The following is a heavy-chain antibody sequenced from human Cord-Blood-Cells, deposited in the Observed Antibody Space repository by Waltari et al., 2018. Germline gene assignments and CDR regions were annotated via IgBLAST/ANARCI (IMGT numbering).Heavy chain of an antibody. Sequence: EVQLVESGGGLVKPGGSLRLSCAASGFTFSSSWLPWVRQAPGKGLVWVSRINSDGSSTSYADSVKGRFTISRDNAKNTLYLQMNSLRAEDTAVYYCAREDGSSSFDYWGQGTLVTVSS. CDR1: GFTFSSSW. V-gene: IGHV3-74*01. D-gene: IGHD6-13*01. CDR3: AREDGSSSFDY. CDR2: INSDGSST. J-gene: IGHJ4*02.